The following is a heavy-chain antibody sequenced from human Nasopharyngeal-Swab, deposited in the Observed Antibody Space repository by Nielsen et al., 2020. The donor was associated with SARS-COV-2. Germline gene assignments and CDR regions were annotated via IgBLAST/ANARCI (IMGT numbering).Heavy chain of an antibody. D-gene: IGHD3-22*01. Sequence: GGSLRLSCKDSGYRFISYWIGWVRQMPGKGLEWMGIIYPGDSDTRYSPSFQGQVTISADKSINTAYLQWSSLKASDTAMYYCARTAIEGGYYRGDAFDIWGQGTMVTVSS. CDR3: ARTAIEGGYYRGDAFDI. CDR1: GYRFISYW. J-gene: IGHJ3*02. V-gene: IGHV5-51*01. CDR2: IYPGDSDT.